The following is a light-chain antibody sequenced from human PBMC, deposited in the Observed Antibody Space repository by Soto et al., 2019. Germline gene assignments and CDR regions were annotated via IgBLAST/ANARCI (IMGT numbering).Light chain of an antibody. Sequence: QSALTQPASVSGSPGQSITISCTGTSSDVGGYNYVSWYQQHPGKAPKLMIYDVSNRPSGVSNRFSGSKCCNTASLTISGLQAEDEADYYCSSYTSSSTLVVFGGGTKLTVL. V-gene: IGLV2-14*01. CDR1: SSDVGGYNY. CDR3: SSYTSSSTLVV. CDR2: DVS. J-gene: IGLJ2*01.